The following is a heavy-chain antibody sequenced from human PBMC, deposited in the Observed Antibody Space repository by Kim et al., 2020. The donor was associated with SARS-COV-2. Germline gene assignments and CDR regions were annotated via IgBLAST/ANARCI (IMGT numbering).Heavy chain of an antibody. J-gene: IGHJ4*02. D-gene: IGHD5-18*01. CDR1: GFTFSSYA. CDR2: ISYDGSNK. CDR3: ARDLRIQLWLRLDY. Sequence: GGSLRLSCAASGFTFSSYAMHWVRQAPGKGLEWVAVISYDGSNKYYADSVKGRFTISRDNSKNTLYLQMNSLRAEDTAVYYCARDLRIQLWLRLDYWGQG. V-gene: IGHV3-30*04.